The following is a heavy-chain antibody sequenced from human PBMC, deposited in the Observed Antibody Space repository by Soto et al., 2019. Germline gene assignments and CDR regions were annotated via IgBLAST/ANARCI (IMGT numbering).Heavy chain of an antibody. CDR1: GGSFSGYY. Sequence: SETLSLTCAVYGGSFSGYYWSWIRQPPGKGLEWIGEINHSGSTNYNPSLKSRVTISVDTSKNQFSLKLSSVTAADTAVYYCASRIVATTYLDVWGKGTTVTVSS. CDR2: INHSGST. D-gene: IGHD5-12*01. CDR3: ASRIVATTYLDV. J-gene: IGHJ6*03. V-gene: IGHV4-34*01.